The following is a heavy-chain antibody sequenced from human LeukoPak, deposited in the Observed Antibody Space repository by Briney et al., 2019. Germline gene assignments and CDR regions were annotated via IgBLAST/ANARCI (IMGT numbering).Heavy chain of an antibody. CDR1: GYTFTGYY. Sequence: ASVKVSCKASGYTFTGYYMHWVRQAPGQRLEWMGWINPNSGGTNYAQKFQGRVTMTRDTSISAAYMELSRLRSDDTAVYYCARDPYGDYGTFDYWGQGTLVTVSS. CDR2: INPNSGGT. CDR3: ARDPYGDYGTFDY. V-gene: IGHV1-2*02. J-gene: IGHJ4*02. D-gene: IGHD4-17*01.